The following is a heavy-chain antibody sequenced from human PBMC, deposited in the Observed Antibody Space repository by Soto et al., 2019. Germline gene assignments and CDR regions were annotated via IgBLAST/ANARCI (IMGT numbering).Heavy chain of an antibody. CDR3: ARDQYYYDSSGYYISFDY. V-gene: IGHV3-48*02. CDR1: GFTFSSYS. D-gene: IGHD3-22*01. J-gene: IGHJ4*02. CDR2: ISSSSSTI. Sequence: PGGSLRLSCAASGFTFSSYSMNWVRQAPGKGLEWVSYISSSSSTIYYADSVKGRFTISRDNAKNSLYLQMNSLRDEDTAVYYCARDQYYYDSSGYYISFDYWGQGTLVTVSS.